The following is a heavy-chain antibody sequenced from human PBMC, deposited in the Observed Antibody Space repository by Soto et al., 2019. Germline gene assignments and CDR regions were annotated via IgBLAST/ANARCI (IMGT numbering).Heavy chain of an antibody. CDR1: GYTFTRYA. CDR2: INAGNGNT. V-gene: IGHV1-3*01. J-gene: IGHJ6*02. CDR3: ASSNIAAAPYGMDV. Sequence: ASVKVSCKASGYTFTRYAMHWVLQAPGQRLEWMGWINAGNGNTKYSQKFQGRVTITRDTSASTAYMELSSLRSEDTAVYYCASSNIAAAPYGMDVWGQGTTVTVSS. D-gene: IGHD6-13*01.